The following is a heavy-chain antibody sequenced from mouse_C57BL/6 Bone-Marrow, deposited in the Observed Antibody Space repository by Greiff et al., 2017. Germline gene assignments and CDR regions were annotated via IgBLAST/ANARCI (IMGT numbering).Heavy chain of an antibody. D-gene: IGHD1-1*01. CDR2: IYPGSGST. CDR1: GYTFTSSW. J-gene: IGHJ4*01. Sequence: QVQLQQPGAELVKPGASVKMSCKASGYTFTSSWITWVKQRPGQGLAWIGDIYPGSGSTNYNEKFKSKATLTVDTSSSTAYMQLSSLTSEDSAVXYCARPDGTGAMDYWGQGTSVTVSS. V-gene: IGHV1-55*01. CDR3: ARPDGTGAMDY.